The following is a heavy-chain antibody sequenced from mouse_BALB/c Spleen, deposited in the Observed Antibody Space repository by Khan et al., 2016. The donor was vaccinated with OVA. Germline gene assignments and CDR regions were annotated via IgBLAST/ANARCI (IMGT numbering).Heavy chain of an antibody. J-gene: IGHJ3*01. D-gene: IGHD4-1*01. Sequence: VQLQQSGAELVRPGALVKLSCKASGFTFKDYYIHWVKQRPEQGLEWIGLIDPESGNTVYDPRFQGKASITADTTSNTAYLQLNSLTSEDTAVYFCARNWPCAYWGQGTLVTVST. CDR1: GFTFKDYY. V-gene: IGHV14-1*02. CDR3: ARNWPCAY. CDR2: IDPESGNT.